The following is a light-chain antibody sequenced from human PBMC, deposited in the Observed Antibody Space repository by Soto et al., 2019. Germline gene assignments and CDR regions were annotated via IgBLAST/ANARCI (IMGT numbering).Light chain of an antibody. CDR3: QKYLSALWT. CDR1: QGISNY. J-gene: IGKJ1*01. Sequence: DIQMTQSPSSLSASIGDRVTITCRASQGISNYLAWYQQKPGKVPKLLIYAASTLQSGVPSRFSGSGSGTDFTLTISSLQPEDVATYYCQKYLSALWTFDQGTKVEIK. V-gene: IGKV1-27*01. CDR2: AAS.